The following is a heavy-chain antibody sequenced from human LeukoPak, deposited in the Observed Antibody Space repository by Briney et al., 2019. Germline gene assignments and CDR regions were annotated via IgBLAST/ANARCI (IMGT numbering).Heavy chain of an antibody. V-gene: IGHV4-34*01. CDR2: INHSGST. CDR1: GGSFSGYY. CDR3: ARVGGRRDYYGSGSYSHMYNWFDP. D-gene: IGHD3-10*01. J-gene: IGHJ5*02. Sequence: SETLSLTCAVYGGSFSGYYWSWIRQPPGKGLGWIGEINHSGSTNYNPSLKSRVTISVDTSKNQFSLKLSSVTAADTAVYYCARVGGRRDYYGSGSYSHMYNWFDPWGQGTLVTVSS.